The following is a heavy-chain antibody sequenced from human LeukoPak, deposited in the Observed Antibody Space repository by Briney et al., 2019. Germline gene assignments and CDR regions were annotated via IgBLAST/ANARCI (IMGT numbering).Heavy chain of an antibody. J-gene: IGHJ4*02. CDR2: IYYSSST. D-gene: IGHD5-24*01. CDR1: GGSISCYY. Sequence: AETLSLTCTVSGGSISCYYWTWIRQSPGKGLEWIWYIYYSSSTSYNPSLKSRVGISVVTSKNQFSMKLSSVTAADAAVYYCARWVDGYISYNYWGQGTLVTVSS. V-gene: IGHV4-59*01. CDR3: ARWVDGYISYNY.